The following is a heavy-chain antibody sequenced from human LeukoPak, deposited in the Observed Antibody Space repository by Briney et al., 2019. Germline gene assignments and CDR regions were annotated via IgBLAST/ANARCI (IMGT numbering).Heavy chain of an antibody. J-gene: IGHJ4*02. V-gene: IGHV4-59*01. CDR2: IYYNGST. CDR1: GGSISSYY. Sequence: KTSETLSLTCTVSGGSISSYYWSWIRQPPGKGLEWIGYIYYNGSTNYNPSLKSRVTISVDTSKNHFSLKLSSVTAADTAVYYCARAGGSGSYYNGFDYWGQGTLVTVSS. D-gene: IGHD3-10*01. CDR3: ARAGGSGSYYNGFDY.